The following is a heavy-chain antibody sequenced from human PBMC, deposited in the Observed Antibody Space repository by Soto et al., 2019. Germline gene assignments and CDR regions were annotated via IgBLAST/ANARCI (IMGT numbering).Heavy chain of an antibody. V-gene: IGHV1-69*02. Sequence: QVQLVQSGAEVKKPGSSVKVSCKASGGTFSSYTISWVRQAPGQGLEWMGRIIPILGIANYAQKFQGRVTITADQSTSTDYMKRIGQRSDDPDVDYCARGCLAHYCSGRLPLGIHYLDYWGQGTPVTVSS. CDR2: IIPILGIA. CDR1: GGTFSSYT. CDR3: ARGCLAHYCSGRLPLGIHYLDY. D-gene: IGHD3-10*01. J-gene: IGHJ4*02.